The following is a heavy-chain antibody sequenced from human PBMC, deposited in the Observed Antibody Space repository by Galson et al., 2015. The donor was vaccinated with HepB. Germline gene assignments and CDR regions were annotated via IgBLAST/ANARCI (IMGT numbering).Heavy chain of an antibody. D-gene: IGHD1-20*01. J-gene: IGHJ5*02. Sequence: SVKVSCKASNYTFTSYGITWVRQAPGQGLEWMGWISGYGNINYAQKFQGRVTMTTDTSTSTAYMELRSLRSDDTAVYYCARKGSRYNWNEENWFDPWGQGTLVTVSS. CDR2: ISGYGNI. V-gene: IGHV1-18*04. CDR1: NYTFTSYG. CDR3: ARKGSRYNWNEENWFDP.